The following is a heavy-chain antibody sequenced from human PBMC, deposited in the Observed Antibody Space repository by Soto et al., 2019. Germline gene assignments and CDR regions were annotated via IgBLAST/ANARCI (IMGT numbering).Heavy chain of an antibody. CDR2: INPNNGAT. D-gene: IGHD1-1*01. V-gene: IGHV1-2*02. J-gene: IGHJ5*02. CDR1: RYIFTAYF. Sequence: QVQLVQSGAEVKKPGASVKVSCKAPRYIFTAYFMHWVRQAPGKGIEWMGWINPNNGATNYGLSFQGRATMTRYTSISKADIELSSLRSDDTAVYYCASHDPGARFDPWCEGTLVIVSS. CDR3: ASHDPGARFDP.